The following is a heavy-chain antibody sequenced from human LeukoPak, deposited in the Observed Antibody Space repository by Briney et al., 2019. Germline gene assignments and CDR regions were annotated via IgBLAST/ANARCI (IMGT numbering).Heavy chain of an antibody. V-gene: IGHV4-59*08. CDR3: ARNGYYWDAFDI. D-gene: IGHD4-17*01. CDR1: GGSISSYY. Sequence: SETLSLTCTVSGGSISSYYWSWIRQPPGKGLEWIGYIYYSGSTNYNPSLKSRVTISVDTSKNQFSLKLSSVSAADTAVYYCARNGYYWDAFDIWGQGTMVTVSS. CDR2: IYYSGST. J-gene: IGHJ3*02.